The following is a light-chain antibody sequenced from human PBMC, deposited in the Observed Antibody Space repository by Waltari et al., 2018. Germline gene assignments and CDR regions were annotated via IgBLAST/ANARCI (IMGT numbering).Light chain of an antibody. Sequence: EIVLTQSPATLSLSPGETATLSCRASRSVGRYLACDQQKPGQAPRLLIYPASNRATGIPARFSGGGSETDFTLTISALEPEDFAIYYCQQRGDWPLTFGGGTKVEIK. CDR1: RSVGRY. V-gene: IGKV3-11*01. CDR2: PAS. J-gene: IGKJ4*01. CDR3: QQRGDWPLT.